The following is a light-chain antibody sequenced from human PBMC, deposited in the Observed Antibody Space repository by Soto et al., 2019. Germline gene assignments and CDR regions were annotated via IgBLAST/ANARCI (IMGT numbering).Light chain of an antibody. Sequence: DVQMTHSPSSLSALVGDRVTITCRPSQTVSRYLNWYQHKPGKAPKLLINAASNLRSGVPSRFSGSGSGTDFTLTIDGLQPEDFAVYYCQQSYITPPITFGQGTRLQIK. CDR3: QQSYITPPIT. J-gene: IGKJ5*01. V-gene: IGKV1-39*01. CDR2: AAS. CDR1: QTVSRY.